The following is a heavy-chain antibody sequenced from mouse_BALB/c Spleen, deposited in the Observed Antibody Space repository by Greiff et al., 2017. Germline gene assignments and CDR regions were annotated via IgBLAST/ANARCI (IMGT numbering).Heavy chain of an antibody. CDR2: IRNKANGYTT. CDR1: GFTFTDYY. D-gene: IGHD1-1*01. V-gene: IGHV7-3*02. Sequence: EVQLVESGGGLVQPGGSLRLSCATSGFTFTDYYMSWVRQPPGKALEWLGFIRNKANGYTTEYSASVKGRFTISRDNSQSILYLQMNTLRAEDSATYYCARAGSSYFDYWGQGTTLTVSS. CDR3: ARAGSSYFDY. J-gene: IGHJ2*01.